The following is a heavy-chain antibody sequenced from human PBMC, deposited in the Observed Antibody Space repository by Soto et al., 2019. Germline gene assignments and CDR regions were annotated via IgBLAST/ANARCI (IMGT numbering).Heavy chain of an antibody. CDR2: ISAYNGNT. D-gene: IGHD3-10*01. V-gene: IGHV1-18*01. Sequence: ASVKVSCKASGYTFTSYGISWVRQAPGQGLEWMGWISAYNGNTNYAQKLQGRVTMTTDTSTSTAYMELRSLRSDDTAVYYCARDFYGSGTESGPDNDYWGQGTLVTVSS. CDR3: ARDFYGSGTESGPDNDY. J-gene: IGHJ4*02. CDR1: GYTFTSYG.